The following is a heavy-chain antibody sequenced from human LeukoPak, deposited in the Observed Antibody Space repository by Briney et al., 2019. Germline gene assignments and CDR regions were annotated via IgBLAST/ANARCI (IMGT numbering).Heavy chain of an antibody. CDR1: GFTFRGSA. D-gene: IGHD1-1*01. CDR3: TRYNVGFES. Sequence: GGPLRLSCAASGFTFRGSAVLWVREASGKGVEWVGRIRSKTNSYATSYAASVKGTFALSRDDSKNTAYLQMNSLKTEDTAVYYCTRYNVGFESWGQGTLVTVSS. J-gene: IGHJ4*02. CDR2: IRSKTNSYAT. V-gene: IGHV3-73*01.